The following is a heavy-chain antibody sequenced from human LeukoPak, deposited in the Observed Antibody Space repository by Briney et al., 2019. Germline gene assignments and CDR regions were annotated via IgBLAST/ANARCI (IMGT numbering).Heavy chain of an antibody. CDR3: ARGTRSMGYYDSSGYSYYYYYMDV. CDR1: GGSISSYY. V-gene: IGHV4-59*01. CDR2: IYYSGST. Sequence: SETLSLTCTVSGGSISSYYWSWIRQPPGKGLEWIGYIYYSGSTNYNPSLKSRVTISVDTSKNQFSLKLSSVTAADTAVYYCARGTRSMGYYDSSGYSYYYYYMDVWGKGTTVTVSS. J-gene: IGHJ6*03. D-gene: IGHD3-22*01.